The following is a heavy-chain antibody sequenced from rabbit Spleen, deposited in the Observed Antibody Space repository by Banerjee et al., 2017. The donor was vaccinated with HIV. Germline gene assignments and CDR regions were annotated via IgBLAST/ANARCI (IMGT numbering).Heavy chain of an antibody. CDR2: INVVTGKA. Sequence: QSLEESGGDLVKPGASLTLTCSASGVSFSSNYYMCWVRQAPGKGLEWIACINVVTGKAVYASWAKGRFTFSKTSSTTVTLQMTSLTAADTATYFCARAIVPWLGLTRLDLWDQGTLVTVS. J-gene: IGHJ3*01. D-gene: IGHD4-1*01. CDR3: ARAIVPWLGLTRLDL. V-gene: IGHV1S40*01. CDR1: GVSFSSNYY.